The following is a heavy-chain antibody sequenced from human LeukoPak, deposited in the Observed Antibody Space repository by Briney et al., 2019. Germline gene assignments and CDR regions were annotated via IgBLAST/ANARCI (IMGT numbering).Heavy chain of an antibody. CDR2: LNWNGDST. D-gene: IGHD2-2*01. J-gene: IGHJ3*02. V-gene: IGHV3-20*01. CDR3: ARGQKVVTAGAFDI. Sequence: GGSLRLSCAASGFTFDDYGTSWVRQAPGKGLEWVSGLNWNGDSTGYAESVKGRFTISRDNAKNSVYLQMNSLRAEDTALYHCARGQKVVTAGAFDIWGQGTMVTVSS. CDR1: GFTFDDYG.